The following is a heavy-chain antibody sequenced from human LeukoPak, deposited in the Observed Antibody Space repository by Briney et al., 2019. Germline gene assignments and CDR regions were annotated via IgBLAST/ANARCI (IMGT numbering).Heavy chain of an antibody. CDR3: ARSARHCNNGVCFTDYYIDL. CDR2: INPTSGDP. Sequence: ASVKVSCKTSGYTFTDSYIHWVRQAPGKVFKWLGRINPTSGDPDYPQKFQGRVTMTRDTSISTAYMEMSSLTSDDTAVYYCARSARHCNNGVCFTDYYIDLWGKGTTVIVSS. J-gene: IGHJ6*03. CDR1: GYTFTDSY. D-gene: IGHD2-8*01. V-gene: IGHV1-2*06.